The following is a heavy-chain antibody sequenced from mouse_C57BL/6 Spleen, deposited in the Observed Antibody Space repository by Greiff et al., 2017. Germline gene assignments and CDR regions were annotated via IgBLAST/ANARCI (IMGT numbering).Heavy chain of an antibody. D-gene: IGHD1-1*01. CDR1: GYTFTSYW. CDR2: INPSNGGT. Sequence: QVQLQQSGTELVKPGASVKLSCKASGYTFTSYWMHWVKQRPGQGLEWIGNINPSNGGTNYNEKFKSKATLTVDKSSSTAYMQLSSLTSEDSAVYYCARYLTTVAPYFDYWGQGTTLTVSS. J-gene: IGHJ2*01. V-gene: IGHV1-53*01. CDR3: ARYLTTVAPYFDY.